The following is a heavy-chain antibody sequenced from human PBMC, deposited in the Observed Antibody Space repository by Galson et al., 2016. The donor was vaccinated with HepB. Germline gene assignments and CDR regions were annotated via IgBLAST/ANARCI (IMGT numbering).Heavy chain of an antibody. J-gene: IGHJ3*01. CDR3: ARVHQESSAFDL. CDR2: IWYDGSKK. CDR1: GFTFKKSV. V-gene: IGHV3-33*01. D-gene: IGHD2-2*01. Sequence: SLRLSCAATGFTFKKSVMHWVRQAPGKGLSWVTLIWYDGSKKEYVDSVKGRFIVSRDNFKNTLYLEMNSLTVEDTAIYYCARVHQESSAFDLWGQGTLVTVSS.